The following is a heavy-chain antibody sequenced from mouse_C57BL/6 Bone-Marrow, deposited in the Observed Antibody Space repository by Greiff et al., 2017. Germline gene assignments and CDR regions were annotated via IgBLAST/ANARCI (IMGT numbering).Heavy chain of an antibody. D-gene: IGHD2-5*01. V-gene: IGHV1-50*01. CDR3: ARFLYSNFYFDY. J-gene: IGHJ2*01. CDR1: GYTFTSYW. CDR2: IDPSDSYT. Sequence: QVQLQQPGAELVKPGASVKLSCKASGYTFTSYWMQWVKQRPGQGLEWIGEIDPSDSYTNYNQKFKGKATLTVDTSSSTAYMQLSSLTSEDSAVYYCARFLYSNFYFDYWGQGTTLTVSS.